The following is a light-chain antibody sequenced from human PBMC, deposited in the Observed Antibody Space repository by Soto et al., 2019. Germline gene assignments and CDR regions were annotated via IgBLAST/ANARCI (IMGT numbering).Light chain of an antibody. Sequence: QSVLTQPPSASATPGQRVTISCSGSDSNVGINFVYWYQQLPGTAPKLLIYTNDQRPSGVPDRFSGSKSGTSASLAISGLRSEDGADYYCAAWDDSLSGVVFGGGTKLTVL. CDR3: AAWDDSLSGVV. J-gene: IGLJ2*01. CDR1: DSNVGINF. V-gene: IGLV1-47*02. CDR2: TND.